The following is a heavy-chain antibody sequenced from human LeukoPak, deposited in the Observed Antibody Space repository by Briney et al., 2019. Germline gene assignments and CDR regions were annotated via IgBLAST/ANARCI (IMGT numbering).Heavy chain of an antibody. D-gene: IGHD5-18*01. CDR2: INPNSGGT. Sequence: ASVKVSCKASGYTFTGYYLHWVRQAPGQGLEWMGWINPNSGGTNYAQKFQGGVTMTRDTSISTAYMELSRLRSDDTAVYYCARGGPEGSGYSYGSHDYWGQGTLVTVSS. J-gene: IGHJ4*02. CDR3: ARGGPEGSGYSYGSHDY. V-gene: IGHV1-2*02. CDR1: GYTFTGYY.